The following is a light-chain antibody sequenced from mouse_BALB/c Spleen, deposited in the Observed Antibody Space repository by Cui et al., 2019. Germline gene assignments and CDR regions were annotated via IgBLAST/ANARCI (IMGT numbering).Light chain of an antibody. Sequence: NVLTQPPAIMSASLGEKVTMSCSASSSVNYMYWYQQKSYDSPKLWIYYTSNLAPGVPARFSGSGSGNSYSLTISSMEGEDAATYYCQQFTSSPWTFGGGTKLEIK. CDR1: SSVNY. J-gene: IGKJ1*01. V-gene: IGKV4-50*01. CDR2: YTS. CDR3: QQFTSSPWT.